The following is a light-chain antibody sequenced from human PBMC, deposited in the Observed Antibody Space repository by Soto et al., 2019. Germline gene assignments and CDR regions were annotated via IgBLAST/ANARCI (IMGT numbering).Light chain of an antibody. CDR3: QQYYSTPIS. CDR2: WAS. V-gene: IGKV4-1*01. Sequence: ESLVTQSPGSLGVSLGERATINCKSSQSVLYSSNNKNYLAWYQQKPGQPPKLLIYWASTRESGVPDRFSGSGSGTDFTLTISSLQSEDVAVYFCQQYYSTPISFSQGTRLEIK. CDR1: QSVLYSSNNKNY. J-gene: IGKJ5*01.